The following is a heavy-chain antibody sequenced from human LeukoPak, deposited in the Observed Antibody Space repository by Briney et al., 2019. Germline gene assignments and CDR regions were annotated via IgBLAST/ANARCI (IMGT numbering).Heavy chain of an antibody. D-gene: IGHD1-26*01. CDR3: AKAVGVGGPHFNY. CDR2: ISWNSGTI. Sequence: GGSLRLSCAASGFTFDDYAMHWVRQAPGKGLEWVSGISWNSGTIGYADSVKARFTISRDNSKNTLYLQMNSLRVEDTAVYYCAKAVGVGGPHFNYWGQGTLVTVSS. V-gene: IGHV3-9*01. J-gene: IGHJ4*02. CDR1: GFTFDDYA.